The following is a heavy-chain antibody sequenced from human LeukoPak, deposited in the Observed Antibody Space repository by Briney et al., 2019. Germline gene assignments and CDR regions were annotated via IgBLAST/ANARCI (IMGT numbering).Heavy chain of an antibody. Sequence: KPSETLSLTCTVSGGSISSYYWSWIRQPPGKGLEWIGYIYYSGSTNYNPSLKSQVTISVDTSKNQFSLKLSSVTAADTAVYYCAREGYSGSLTNWGQGTLVTVSS. J-gene: IGHJ4*02. CDR2: IYYSGST. CDR3: AREGYSGSLTN. V-gene: IGHV4-59*01. D-gene: IGHD1-26*01. CDR1: GGSISSYY.